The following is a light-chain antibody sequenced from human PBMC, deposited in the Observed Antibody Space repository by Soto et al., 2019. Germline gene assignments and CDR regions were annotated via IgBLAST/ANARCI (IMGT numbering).Light chain of an antibody. CDR3: QQYNSYSWT. CDR1: QTITRG. CDR2: DAS. V-gene: IGKV1-5*01. J-gene: IGKJ1*01. Sequence: DIQMTQSPSTLSASVGDRVTTTCRASQTITRGMAWYQQKPGKAPKLLIYDASTLESGVPSRFSGSRSGTEFTLTISSLQPDDFATYYCQQYNSYSWTFGQGTKVDIK.